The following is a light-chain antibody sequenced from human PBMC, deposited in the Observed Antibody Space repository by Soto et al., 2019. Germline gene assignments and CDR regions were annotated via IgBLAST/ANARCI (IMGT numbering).Light chain of an antibody. CDR2: GAS. CDR1: QSVSIN. CDR3: QQFNNWPPYT. Sequence: VLTQSPATLSVSPGESATLSCRASQSVSINLAWYQQRPGQAPRLIIYGASTRATGTPAWFSGSGSGTEFTLTITSLQSEDFAIYFCQQFNNWPPYTFGQGTKLEIK. J-gene: IGKJ2*01. V-gene: IGKV3-15*01.